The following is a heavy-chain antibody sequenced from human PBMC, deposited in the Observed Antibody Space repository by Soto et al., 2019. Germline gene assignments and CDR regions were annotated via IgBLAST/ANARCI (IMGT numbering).Heavy chain of an antibody. J-gene: IGHJ5*02. CDR3: ARYGITMVRGAEKLMRGGRWFDP. V-gene: IGHV4-31*03. CDR1: GGSISSGGYY. Sequence: QVQLQESGPGLVKPSQTLSLTCTVSGGSISSGGYYWSWIRQHPGKGLEWIGYIYYSGSTYYNPSLKSRVNISVDTSKNQFSLKLSSVTAADTAVYYCARYGITMVRGAEKLMRGGRWFDPWGQGTLVTVSS. CDR2: IYYSGST. D-gene: IGHD3-10*01.